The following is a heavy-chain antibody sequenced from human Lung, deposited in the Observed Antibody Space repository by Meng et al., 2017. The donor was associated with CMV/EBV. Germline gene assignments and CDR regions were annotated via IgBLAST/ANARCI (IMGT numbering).Heavy chain of an antibody. V-gene: IGHV4-4*02. D-gene: IGHD1-7*01. CDR1: CGSISRSNW. CDR3: ARVPTATRGYWFDY. J-gene: IGHJ5*01. Sequence: QVQPGESGPGLGKPSGTLALTCAVSCGSISRSNWWSWARQPSGKGLEMRGDIAHSGNTNYTQTLKSRVTISADTSKNPVYMKLRSVTAADTAVYYCARVPTATRGYWFDYWGQGTLVTVSS. CDR2: IAHSGNT.